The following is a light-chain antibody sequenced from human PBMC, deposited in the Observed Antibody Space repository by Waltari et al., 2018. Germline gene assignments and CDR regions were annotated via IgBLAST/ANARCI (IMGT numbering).Light chain of an antibody. Sequence: ETMVTQSPATLSMSPGERATLSCRTSQSIGSSLAWYQQRPGQAPRLLIYRASTRATGIPDRFSGSGSETEFTLTISSLQSEDIAVYYCQQYNNWPPGTLGQGTKVEI. CDR1: QSIGSS. V-gene: IGKV3-15*01. CDR3: QQYNNWPPGT. CDR2: RAS. J-gene: IGKJ1*01.